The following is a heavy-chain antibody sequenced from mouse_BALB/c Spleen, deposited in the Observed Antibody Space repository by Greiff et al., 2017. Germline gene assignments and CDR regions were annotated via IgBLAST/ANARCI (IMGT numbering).Heavy chain of an antibody. J-gene: IGHJ4*01. CDR1: GFTFSSYA. CDR2: ISSGGST. V-gene: IGHV5-6-5*01. D-gene: IGHD1-1*01. Sequence: EVQGVESGGGLVKPGGSLKLSCAASGFTFSSYAMSWVRQTPEKRLEWVASISSGGSTYYPDSVKGRFTISRDNARNILYLQMSSLRSEDTAMYYCAREYYGSSLYAMDYWGQGTSVTVSS. CDR3: AREYYGSSLYAMDY.